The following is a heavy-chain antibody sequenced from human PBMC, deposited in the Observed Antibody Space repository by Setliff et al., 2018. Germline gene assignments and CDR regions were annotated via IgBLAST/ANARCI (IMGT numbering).Heavy chain of an antibody. J-gene: IGHJ4*02. CDR1: GASVSSFYYY. CDR3: VRTQCTATSCFYLPY. D-gene: IGHD2-2*01. V-gene: IGHV4-30-4*01. Sequence: TSETLSLTCNVSGASVSSFYYYWAWIRQPPGKGLEYIGHISHAVSASYSPSLKSRLSISADTSKSQFSLKLTSVTAADTAVYYCVRTQCTATSCFYLPYWGQGTVVTVSS. CDR2: ISHAVSA.